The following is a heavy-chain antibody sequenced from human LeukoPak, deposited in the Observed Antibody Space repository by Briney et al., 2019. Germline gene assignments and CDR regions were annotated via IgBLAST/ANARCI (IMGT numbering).Heavy chain of an antibody. J-gene: IGHJ2*01. CDR1: GFTITDNY. Sequence: GGSLRLSYAASGFTITDNYMTWVRQAPTEGLQWVSGIFAGGVPSYAASVKDRFIISKDNSKNTLYLQMNNLRADDTAVYYCTRGRLNAAGWYFDLWGRGALVTVSS. V-gene: IGHV3-53*01. CDR2: IFAGGVP. CDR3: TRGRLNAAGWYFDL. D-gene: IGHD3-16*01.